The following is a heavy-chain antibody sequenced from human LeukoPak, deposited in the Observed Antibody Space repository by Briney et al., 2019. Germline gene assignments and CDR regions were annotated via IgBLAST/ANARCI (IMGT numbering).Heavy chain of an antibody. D-gene: IGHD3-10*01. Sequence: WGCLRHSCASSVLTLSRYVRHAVRQAPGKGVEGVAFICYVGRNKYYADSLRGGFTLSRDKSKKTLSLPINSLRADNTAVYYCTNEPRGAFDIWGQGTMVTVSS. CDR3: TNEPRGAFDI. CDR2: ICYVGRNK. J-gene: IGHJ3*02. CDR1: VLTLSRYV. V-gene: IGHV3-30*02.